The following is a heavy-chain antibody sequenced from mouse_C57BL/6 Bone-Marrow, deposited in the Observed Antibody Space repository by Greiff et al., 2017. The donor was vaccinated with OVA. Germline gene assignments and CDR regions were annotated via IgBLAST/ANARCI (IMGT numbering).Heavy chain of an antibody. J-gene: IGHJ1*03. V-gene: IGHV1-81*01. CDR1: GYTFTSYG. D-gene: IGHD2-3*01. CDR3: AREGRWPWYFDV. CDR2: IYPRSGNT. Sequence: QVQLKESGAELARPGASVKLSCKASGYTFTSYGISWVKQRTGQGLEWIGEIYPRSGNTYYNEKFKGKATLTADKSSSTAYMELRSLTSEDSAVYFCAREGRWPWYFDVWGTGTTVTVSS.